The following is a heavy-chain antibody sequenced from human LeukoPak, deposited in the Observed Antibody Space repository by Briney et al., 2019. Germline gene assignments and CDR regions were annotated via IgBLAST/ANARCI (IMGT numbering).Heavy chain of an antibody. J-gene: IGHJ4*02. V-gene: IGHV3-30*02. Sequence: GGSLRLSCAASGFTFSSYAMHWVRQAPGKGLEWVAFIRYDGSNKYYADSVKGRFTISRDNSKNTLYLQMNSLRAEDTALYYCAKFYLGYCSSTSCYQDFDYWGQGTLVTVSS. D-gene: IGHD2-2*01. CDR2: IRYDGSNK. CDR1: GFTFSSYA. CDR3: AKFYLGYCSSTSCYQDFDY.